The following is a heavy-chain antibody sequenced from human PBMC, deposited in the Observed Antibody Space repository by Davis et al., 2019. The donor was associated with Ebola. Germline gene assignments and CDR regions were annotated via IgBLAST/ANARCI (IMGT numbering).Heavy chain of an antibody. J-gene: IGHJ4*02. Sequence: ASVKVSCKASGYTFTNYYMHWVRQAPGQGLEWMGMINPNDGRTIYAQKFQGRVTITADESTSTVFMELSSLRSEDTAVYYCARTNSWLLDYWGQGTLVTVSS. CDR2: INPNDGRT. D-gene: IGHD6-13*01. V-gene: IGHV1-46*01. CDR1: GYTFTNYY. CDR3: ARTNSWLLDY.